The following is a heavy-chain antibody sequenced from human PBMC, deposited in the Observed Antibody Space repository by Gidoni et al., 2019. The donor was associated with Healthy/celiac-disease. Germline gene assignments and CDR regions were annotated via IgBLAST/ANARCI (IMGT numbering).Heavy chain of an antibody. V-gene: IGHV3-30*18. CDR3: AKENDSGYVDFDY. CDR2: ISYDGSNK. Sequence: VVQPGRSLRLSFAASGFTFSSYGMHWVRQAPGKGLEWVAVISYDGSNKYYADSVKGRFTISRDNSKNTLYLQMNSLRAEDTAVYYCAKENDSGYVDFDYWGQGTLVTVSS. D-gene: IGHD5-12*01. J-gene: IGHJ4*02. CDR1: GFTFSSYG.